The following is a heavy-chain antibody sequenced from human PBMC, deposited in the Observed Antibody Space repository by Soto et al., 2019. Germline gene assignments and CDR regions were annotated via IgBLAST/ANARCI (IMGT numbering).Heavy chain of an antibody. CDR1: GGSISSYY. Sequence: SETLSLTCTVSGGSISSYYWSWIRQPPGKGLEWIGYIYYSGSTNYNPSLKSRVTISVDTSKNQFPLKLSSVTAADTAVYYCARRYGGNLDYWGQGTLVTVSS. J-gene: IGHJ4*02. CDR3: ARRYGGNLDY. D-gene: IGHD1-26*01. CDR2: IYYSGST. V-gene: IGHV4-59*08.